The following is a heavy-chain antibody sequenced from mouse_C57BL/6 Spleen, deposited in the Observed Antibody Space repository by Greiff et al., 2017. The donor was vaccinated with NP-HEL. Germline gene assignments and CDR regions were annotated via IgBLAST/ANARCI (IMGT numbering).Heavy chain of an antibody. J-gene: IGHJ1*03. CDR1: GYTFTSYW. Sequence: QVQLQQPGAELVRPGSSVKLSCKASGYTFTSYWMHWVKQRPIQGLEWIGNIDPSDSETHYNQKFKDKATLTVDKSSSTAYMELSSLTSEDSAVYFCARNEYYGRYWYFDVWGTGTTLTVSS. V-gene: IGHV1-52*01. CDR3: ARNEYYGRYWYFDV. CDR2: IDPSDSET. D-gene: IGHD1-1*01.